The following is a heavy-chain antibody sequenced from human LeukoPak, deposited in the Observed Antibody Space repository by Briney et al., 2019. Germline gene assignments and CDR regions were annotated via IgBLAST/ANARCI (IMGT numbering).Heavy chain of an antibody. V-gene: IGHV3-49*04. J-gene: IGHJ4*02. CDR1: GFTFSSYS. CDR3: TSQLQLLTFFDH. Sequence: GGSLRLSCAAAGFTFSSYSMNWVRQAPGKGLEWVGFIRSEAYGGTTQYAASVKGRFTISRDDSKSIAYLQMNSLKTEDTAVYYCTSQLQLLTFFDHWGQGTLVTVSS. CDR2: IRSEAYGGTT. D-gene: IGHD6-13*01.